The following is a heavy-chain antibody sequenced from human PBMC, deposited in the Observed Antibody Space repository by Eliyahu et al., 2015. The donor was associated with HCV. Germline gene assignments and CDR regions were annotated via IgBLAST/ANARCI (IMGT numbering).Heavy chain of an antibody. D-gene: IGHD4-17*01. Sequence: EVQLLESGGGLVQPGGSLRLSCAASGFTFSSYAMSWVRQAPGKGLEWVSIIRGSGGSTYYADSVKGRFTISRDNSKNTVYLQMNSLRVEDTAVYYCTKDAYDYGDYHSDYWGQGTLVTVSS. CDR2: IRGSGGST. CDR3: TKDAYDYGDYHSDY. J-gene: IGHJ4*02. CDR1: GFTFSSYA. V-gene: IGHV3-23*01.